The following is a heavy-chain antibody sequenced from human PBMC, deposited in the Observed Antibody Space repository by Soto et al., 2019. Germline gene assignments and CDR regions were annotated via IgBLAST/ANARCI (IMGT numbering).Heavy chain of an antibody. J-gene: IGHJ4*02. D-gene: IGHD5-18*01. V-gene: IGHV4-4*02. CDR2: IYHSGST. CDR3: ARVSYSYGRRHFDF. CDR1: SGSISSSNW. Sequence: PSETLSLTCAVSSGSISSSNWWSWVRQPPGKGLEWIGEIYHSGSTNYNPSLKSRVTISVDKSKNQFSLKLSSVTAADTAVYYCARVSYSYGRRHFDFWGQGTLVTVSS.